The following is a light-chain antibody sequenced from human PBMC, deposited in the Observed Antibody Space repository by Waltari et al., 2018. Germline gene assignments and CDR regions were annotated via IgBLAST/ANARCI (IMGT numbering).Light chain of an antibody. Sequence: QSMLTQPPSVSAAPGQKVTISCSGSSSNIGKNLVSWYQHLPGTDPKLLIYENHKQPSGIPDRFSGSKSGTSATLRITGHQTGDEADYYGGTWDSSQSARFFGGGTKLTVL. V-gene: IGLV1-51*02. J-gene: IGLJ2*01. CDR1: SSNIGKNL. CDR3: GTWDSSQSARF. CDR2: ENH.